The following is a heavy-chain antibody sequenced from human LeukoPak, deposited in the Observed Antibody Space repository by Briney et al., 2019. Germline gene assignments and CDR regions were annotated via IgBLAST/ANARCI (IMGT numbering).Heavy chain of an antibody. CDR2: IRYDGTNK. CDR1: GFTFSSYG. CDR3: AKDRRAAMVTFFDY. D-gene: IGHD5-18*01. Sequence: QPGGSLRLSCAASGFTFSSYGMHWVRQAAGEGLEWVTFIRYDGTNKYYADSVKGRFTISRDSSKNTLYLQMHSLRAADTAVYYCAKDRRAAMVTFFDYWGQGTLVTVSS. J-gene: IGHJ4*02. V-gene: IGHV3-30*02.